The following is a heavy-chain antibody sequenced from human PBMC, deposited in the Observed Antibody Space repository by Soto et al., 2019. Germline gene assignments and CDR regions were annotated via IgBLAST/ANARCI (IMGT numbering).Heavy chain of an antibody. CDR3: ARGSLRFEF. CDR1: GASISSSY. J-gene: IGHJ4*02. Sequence: SETLSLTCSVSGASISSSYWSWIRQPPGKGLEWIGYVYYSGSTNYNPSLKSRVTISVDTSKNQFSLKLSSVTAADTAFYYCARGSLRFEFWGQGILVTVSS. V-gene: IGHV4-59*01. CDR2: VYYSGST. D-gene: IGHD3-3*01.